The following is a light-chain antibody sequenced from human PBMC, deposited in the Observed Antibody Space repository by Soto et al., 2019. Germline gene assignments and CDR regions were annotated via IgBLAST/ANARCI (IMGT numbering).Light chain of an antibody. Sequence: QSVLTQPPSASGTPGQRVTISCSGSSSNIGSNTVNWYQQLPGTAPKLLIYSNNQRPSGVPDRFSGSKSGTSASLAISGLQSEDEADYYCAAWDDRQGGVVFGGGNKLTVL. J-gene: IGLJ2*01. CDR1: SSNIGSNT. CDR2: SNN. CDR3: AAWDDRQGGVV. V-gene: IGLV1-44*01.